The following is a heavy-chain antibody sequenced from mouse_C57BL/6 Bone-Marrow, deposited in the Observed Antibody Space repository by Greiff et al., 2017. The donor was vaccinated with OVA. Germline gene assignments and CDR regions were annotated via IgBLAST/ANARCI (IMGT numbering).Heavy chain of an antibody. D-gene: IGHD2-4*01. V-gene: IGHV5-9-1*02. J-gene: IGHJ3*01. CDR3: TRGVYDYVFAY. Sequence: EVHLVESGEGLVKPGGSLKLSCAASGFTFSSYAMSWVRQTPEKRLEWVAYFSSGGDYIYYADTVKGRFTISRDNARNTLYLQMSSLKSEDTAMYYCTRGVYDYVFAYWGQGTLVTVSA. CDR2: FSSGGDYI. CDR1: GFTFSSYA.